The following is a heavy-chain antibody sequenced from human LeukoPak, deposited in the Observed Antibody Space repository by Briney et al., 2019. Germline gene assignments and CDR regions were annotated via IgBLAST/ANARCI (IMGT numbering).Heavy chain of an antibody. Sequence: GGSLRLSCAASGFTFDDHAMHWVRQAPGKGLEWVSGISWNSGSIGYADSVKGRFTISRDNAKNSLYPQMNSLRAEDTALYYCAKGGIVVVQYGMDVWGQGTTVTVSS. CDR2: ISWNSGSI. J-gene: IGHJ6*02. CDR3: AKGGIVVVQYGMDV. CDR1: GFTFDDHA. V-gene: IGHV3-9*01. D-gene: IGHD2-2*01.